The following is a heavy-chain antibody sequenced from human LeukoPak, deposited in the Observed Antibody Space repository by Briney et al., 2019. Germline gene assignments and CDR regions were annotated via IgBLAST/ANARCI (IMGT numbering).Heavy chain of an antibody. D-gene: IGHD6-19*01. V-gene: IGHV3-23*01. CDR1: GFTFKSYA. CDR2: ISGSGDST. J-gene: IGHJ5*02. Sequence: GGSLKLSCAASGFTFKSYAMRWVRQAPGKGLEWVSGISGSGDSTYYADSVKGRFTVSRDNSKNTLYLQMNSLRAEDTALYYCAKGHLAVASWGQGSLVTVSS. CDR3: AKGHLAVAS.